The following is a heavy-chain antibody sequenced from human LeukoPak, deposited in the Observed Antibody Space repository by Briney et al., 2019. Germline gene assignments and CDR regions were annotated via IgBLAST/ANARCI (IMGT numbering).Heavy chain of an antibody. CDR1: GFTFDDYP. CDR3: AKNTYCRRNTCSYYFDY. CDR2: ISWNSDTI. J-gene: IGHJ4*02. V-gene: IGHV3-9*01. D-gene: IGHD2-2*01. Sequence: GGSLRLSCEASGFTFDDYPMQWVRQAPGKGLEWVSGISWNSDTIVYADSVRGRFTISRDNAKNSLYLQMDSLGTEDTALYFCAKNTYCRRNTCSYYFDYWGQGALVIVSS.